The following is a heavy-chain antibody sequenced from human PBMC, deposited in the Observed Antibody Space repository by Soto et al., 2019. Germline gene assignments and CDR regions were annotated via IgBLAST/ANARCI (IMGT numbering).Heavy chain of an antibody. J-gene: IGHJ5*02. D-gene: IGHD4-17*01. Sequence: QVQLVQSGAEVKKPGAAVRVSCKASGYTFTKFDINWVRQATGQGLEWMGWMNPNSGNTGYAQKFQGRDTMTRNTSITTAYMELSTLRSEDTAVYYCVRGDYGDYSPWFDPWGQGTLVTVSS. CDR1: GYTFTKFD. CDR2: MNPNSGNT. CDR3: VRGDYGDYSPWFDP. V-gene: IGHV1-8*01.